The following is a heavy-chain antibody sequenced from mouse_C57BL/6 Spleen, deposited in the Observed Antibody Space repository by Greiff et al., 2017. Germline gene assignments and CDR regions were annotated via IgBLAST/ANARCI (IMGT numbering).Heavy chain of an antibody. V-gene: IGHV1-55*01. Sequence: QVQLQQPGAELVKPGASVKMSCKASGYTFTSYWITWVKQRPGQGLEWIGDIYPGSGSTNYNEKFKSKATLTVDTSSSTAYMQLSSLTSEDSAVYYCARETDYYDSNYYLDYWGQGTTLTVSS. CDR1: GYTFTSYW. CDR3: ARETDYYDSNYYLDY. CDR2: IYPGSGST. J-gene: IGHJ2*01. D-gene: IGHD1-1*01.